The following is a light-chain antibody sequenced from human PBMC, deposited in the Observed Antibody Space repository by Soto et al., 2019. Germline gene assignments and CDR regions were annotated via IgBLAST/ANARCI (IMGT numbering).Light chain of an antibody. CDR2: EVS. V-gene: IGLV2-8*01. CDR3: SSYAGSNNFV. CDR1: SSDVGGYNY. Sequence: QSALTQPPSASGSPGQSVTISCTGTSSDVGGYNYVSWYQQHPGKAPKLMIYEVSKRPSGVPDRFSGSKSGNTASLTVSGLQDEEEADYYCSSYAGSNNFVFGGGTKVTVL. J-gene: IGLJ2*01.